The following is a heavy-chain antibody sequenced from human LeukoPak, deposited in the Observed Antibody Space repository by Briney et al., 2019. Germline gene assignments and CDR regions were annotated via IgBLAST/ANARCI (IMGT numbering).Heavy chain of an antibody. J-gene: IGHJ4*02. D-gene: IGHD3-16*01. Sequence: SETLSLTCTVSGGSISTYYWSWIRQPPGKGLEWLGYIYYSGSTNYNPSRKSRVTISVDTSKNQFSLKLSSVTAADTAVYYCARVITVRGVIFDYWGQGTLVTVSS. CDR1: GGSISTYY. CDR2: IYYSGST. V-gene: IGHV4-59*01. CDR3: ARVITVRGVIFDY.